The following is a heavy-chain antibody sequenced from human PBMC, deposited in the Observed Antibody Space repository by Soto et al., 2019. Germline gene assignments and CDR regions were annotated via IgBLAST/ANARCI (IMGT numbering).Heavy chain of an antibody. D-gene: IGHD2-15*01. V-gene: IGHV4-30-4*01. J-gene: IGHJ4*02. CDR3: ARARGARYFDY. CDR2: IYYDGNT. CDR1: GGSINSGDHF. Sequence: PSETLSLTCSVSGGSINSGDHFWSWIRQTPGKGLEWLGYIYYDGNTYYNPSLEGRVTISVATSQNRFSLKLNSVTASDTAVYYCARARGARYFDYWGQGTLVTSPQ.